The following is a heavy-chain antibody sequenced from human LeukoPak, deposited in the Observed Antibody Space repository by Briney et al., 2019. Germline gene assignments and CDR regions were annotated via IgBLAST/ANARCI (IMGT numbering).Heavy chain of an antibody. J-gene: IGHJ4*02. CDR3: ARLYDSSGYYRGHFDY. CDR2: IKQDGSEK. Sequence: PGGSLRLSCAASGFTFSSYWMSWVRQAPGKGLEWVANIKQDGSEKYYVDSVKSRFTISRDNAKNSLYLQMNSLRAEDTAVYYCARLYDSSGYYRGHFDYWGQGTLVTVSS. CDR1: GFTFSSYW. V-gene: IGHV3-7*03. D-gene: IGHD3-22*01.